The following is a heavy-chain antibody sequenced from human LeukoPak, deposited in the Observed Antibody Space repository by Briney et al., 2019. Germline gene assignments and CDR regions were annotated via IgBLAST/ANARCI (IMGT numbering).Heavy chain of an antibody. CDR2: IYSGHSGST. Sequence: SSETLSLTCTVSGDSISGYYWSWVRQPPGKGLEWIGYIYSGHSGSTNCNPSLKSRVAISVDTSKNQFSLKLTSVTAADTAVYYCARTQLSCTGGSCYPNWFDPWGQGTLVTVSS. CDR1: GDSISGYY. CDR3: ARTQLSCTGGSCYPNWFDP. V-gene: IGHV4-59*01. D-gene: IGHD2-15*01. J-gene: IGHJ5*02.